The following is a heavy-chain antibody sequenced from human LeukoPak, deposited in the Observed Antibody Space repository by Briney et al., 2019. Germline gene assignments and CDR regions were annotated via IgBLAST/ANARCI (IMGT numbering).Heavy chain of an antibody. V-gene: IGHV3-30*18. CDR1: GFTFSSYG. CDR3: AKDVREPTFVGGYFDY. CDR2: ISYDGSNK. D-gene: IGHD1-14*01. J-gene: IGHJ4*02. Sequence: GGSLRLSCAASGFTFSSYGMHWVRQAPGKGLEWVAVISYDGSNKYYADSVKGRFTISRDNSKNTMYLQMNSLRAEDTAVYYCAKDVREPTFVGGYFDYWGQGTLVTVSS.